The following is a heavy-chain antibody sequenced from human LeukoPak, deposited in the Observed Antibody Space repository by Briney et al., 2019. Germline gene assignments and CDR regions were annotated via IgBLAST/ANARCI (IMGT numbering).Heavy chain of an antibody. J-gene: IGHJ4*02. CDR3: ARDPYFDWFYDY. CDR2: IYSSGST. CDR1: GFTVSSDY. Sequence: GGSLRLSCAASGFTVSSDYLSWVRQAPGKGLEWVSIIYSSGSTYYADSVKGRFTISRDNSKNTLYLQMNSLRAEDTAVYYCARDPYFDWFYDYWGQGILVTVSS. D-gene: IGHD3-9*01. V-gene: IGHV3-66*01.